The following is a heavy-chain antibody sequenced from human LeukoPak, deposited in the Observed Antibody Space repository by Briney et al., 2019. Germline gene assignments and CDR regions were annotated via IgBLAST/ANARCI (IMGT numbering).Heavy chain of an antibody. J-gene: IGHJ6*04. D-gene: IGHD3-10*02. CDR2: ISSSSSYI. CDR1: GFIFNTYS. V-gene: IGHV3-21*01. Sequence: GGSLRLSCAASGFIFNTYSMNWVRQAPGKGLEWVSSISSSSSYIYSADSVKGRFTISRDNTKNSLYLQMNSLRAEDTAVYYCAELGITMIGGVWGKGTTVTISS. CDR3: AELGITMIGGV.